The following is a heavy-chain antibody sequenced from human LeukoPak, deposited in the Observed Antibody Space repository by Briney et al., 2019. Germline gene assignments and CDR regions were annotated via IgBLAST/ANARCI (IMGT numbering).Heavy chain of an antibody. J-gene: IGHJ4*02. CDR2: MNPNSGNT. V-gene: IGHV1-8*01. CDR3: ARSSRGCSGYFFDY. CDR1: GYTFTSYD. Sequence: ASVKVSCKASGYTFTSYDINWVRRATGQGLEWMGWMNPNSGNTGYAQKFQGRVTMTRNTSISTAYMELSSLRSEDTAVYYCARSSRGCSGYFFDYWGQGTLVTVSS. D-gene: IGHD5-12*01.